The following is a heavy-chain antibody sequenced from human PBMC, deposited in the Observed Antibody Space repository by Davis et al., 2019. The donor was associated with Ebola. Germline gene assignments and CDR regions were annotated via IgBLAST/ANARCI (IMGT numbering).Heavy chain of an antibody. J-gene: IGHJ5*02. Sequence: PSETLSLTCTVSGGSISSYYWSWVRQAPGKGLEWVSAISGSGGSTYYADSVKGRFTISRDNSKNTLYLQMNSLRAEDTAVYYCARDWDKPTIFGVVISVDRPTPSWFDPWGQGTLVTVSS. D-gene: IGHD3-3*01. V-gene: IGHV3-23*01. CDR1: GGSISSYY. CDR3: ARDWDKPTIFGVVISVDRPTPSWFDP. CDR2: ISGSGGST.